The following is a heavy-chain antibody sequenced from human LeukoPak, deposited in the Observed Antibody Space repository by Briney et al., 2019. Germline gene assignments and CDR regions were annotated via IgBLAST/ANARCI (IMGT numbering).Heavy chain of an antibody. V-gene: IGHV1-18*01. J-gene: IGHJ4*02. CDR2: ISAYNGNT. CDR1: GYTFTSYG. Sequence: TSVKVSCKASGYTFTSYGISWVRQSPGQGLEWMGWISAYNGNTNYAQKLQGRVTMTTDTSTSTAYMELRSLRSDDTAVYYCARDGNVLLWFGELYTVPFDYWGQGTLVTVSS. D-gene: IGHD3-10*01. CDR3: ARDGNVLLWFGELYTVPFDY.